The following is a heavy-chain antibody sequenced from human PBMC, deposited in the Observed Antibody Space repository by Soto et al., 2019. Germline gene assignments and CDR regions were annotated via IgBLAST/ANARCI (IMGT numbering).Heavy chain of an antibody. CDR2: ISGSGGST. V-gene: IGHV3-23*01. D-gene: IGHD2-21*02. CDR1: GLTFSSYA. Sequence: EVQLLESGGGLVQPGGSLRLSCAASGLTFSSYAMSWLLQAPGKGLECVSAISGSGGSTYYAESVKGRFTISSENSIHTLYRQLNSLRAEDTAVYYCAKVLRGGCWLLFCDYFEFWGQGPLVTVSS. J-gene: IGHJ4*02. CDR3: AKVLRGGCWLLFCDYFEF.